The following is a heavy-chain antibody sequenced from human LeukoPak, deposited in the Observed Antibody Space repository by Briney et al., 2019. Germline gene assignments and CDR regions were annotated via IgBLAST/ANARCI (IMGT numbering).Heavy chain of an antibody. CDR3: AKDTRLVGAY. D-gene: IGHD1-26*01. J-gene: IGHJ4*02. V-gene: IGHV3-23*01. CDR1: GFTFSSYA. Sequence: GGSLRLSCAASGFTFSSYAMSWVRQAPGKGLEWVSAMSADGGSTYYADSVKGRFSISRDNSKNTVYLQMNSLRAEDTAVYYCAKDTRLVGAYWGQGTLVTVSS. CDR2: MSADGGST.